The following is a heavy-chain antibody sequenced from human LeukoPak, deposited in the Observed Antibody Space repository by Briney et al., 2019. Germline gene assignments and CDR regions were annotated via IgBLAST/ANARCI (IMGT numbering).Heavy chain of an antibody. Sequence: SETLSLTCAVYGGSFSGYYWSWIRQPPGKGLEWIGEINHSGSTNYNPSLKSRVTISVDTSKNQFSLKLSSVTAADTAVYYCARGRRFLERYHYSGQGTLVTVSS. CDR2: INHSGST. J-gene: IGHJ4*02. D-gene: IGHD3-3*01. V-gene: IGHV4-34*01. CDR1: GGSFSGYY. CDR3: ARGRRFLERYHY.